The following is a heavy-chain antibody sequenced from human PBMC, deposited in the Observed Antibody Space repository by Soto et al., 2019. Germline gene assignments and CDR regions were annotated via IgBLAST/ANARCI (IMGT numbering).Heavy chain of an antibody. CDR3: ARGRPYYDILTGWGVWFDP. CDR1: GGSISSSNW. CDR2: IYHSGST. V-gene: IGHV4-4*02. Sequence: QVQLQESGPGLVKPSGTLSLTCAVSGGSISSSNWWSWVRQPPGKGLEWIGEIYHSGSTNYNPSLKRRVTISVDKSKNQFSLKLSSVTAADTAVYYCARGRPYYDILTGWGVWFDPWGQGTLVTVSS. J-gene: IGHJ5*02. D-gene: IGHD3-9*01.